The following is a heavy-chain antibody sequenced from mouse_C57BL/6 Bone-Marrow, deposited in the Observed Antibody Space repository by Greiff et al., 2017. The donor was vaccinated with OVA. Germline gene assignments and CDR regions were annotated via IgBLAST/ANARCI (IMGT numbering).Heavy chain of an antibody. V-gene: IGHV1-78*01. Sequence: VQLQQSDAELVKPGASVKISCKVSGYTFTDHTIHWMKQRPEQGLEWIGYIYPRDGSTKYNEKFKGKATLTADKSSSPAYMQLNSLTSEDSAVYYCARCYGNSYWYFDVWGTGTTVTVSS. CDR1: GYTFTDHT. CDR2: IYPRDGST. D-gene: IGHD2-1*01. CDR3: ARCYGNSYWYFDV. J-gene: IGHJ1*03.